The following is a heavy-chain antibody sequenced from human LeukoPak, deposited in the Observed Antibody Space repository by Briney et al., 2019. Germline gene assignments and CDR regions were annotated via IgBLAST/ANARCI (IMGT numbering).Heavy chain of an antibody. D-gene: IGHD3-3*01. J-gene: IGHJ4*02. CDR1: GFNFSTYN. CDR3: ARDGYDFWSDYPTTLDY. Sequence: GGSLRLSCAVSGFNFSTYNMNWVRQAPGEGLEWVSYISTSSRTIYYADSVKGRFTNSRDNAKNSLYLQMNSLRAEDTAVYYCARDGYDFWSDYPTTLDYWGQGTLVTVSS. CDR2: ISTSSRTI. V-gene: IGHV3-48*01.